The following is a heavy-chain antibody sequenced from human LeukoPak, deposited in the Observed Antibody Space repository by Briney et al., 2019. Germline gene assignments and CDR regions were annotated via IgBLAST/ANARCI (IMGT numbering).Heavy chain of an antibody. CDR1: GFTFSSYW. D-gene: IGHD6-13*01. V-gene: IGHV3-7*01. Sequence: GGSLRLSCTGSGFTFSSYWMSWVRQAPGKGLEWVANIRQDGDLKHYVDSVRGRFTISRDNAKNSLHLQMNSLRAEDTAVYYCARDSSSWYGAFDIWGQGTMVTVSS. CDR2: IRQDGDLK. CDR3: ARDSSSWYGAFDI. J-gene: IGHJ3*02.